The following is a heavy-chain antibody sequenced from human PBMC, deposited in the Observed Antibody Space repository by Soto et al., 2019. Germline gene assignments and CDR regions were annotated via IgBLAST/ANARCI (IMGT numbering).Heavy chain of an antibody. Sequence: GASVKVSCKASGYTFTGYYMHWVRQAPGQGLEWMGWINPNSGGTNYAQKFQGWVTMTRDTSISTAYMELSRLRSDDTAVYYCARTSFVRRYCSGGSCYGRDYYYYYGMDVWGQGTTVTVSS. V-gene: IGHV1-2*04. D-gene: IGHD2-15*01. J-gene: IGHJ6*02. CDR1: GYTFTGYY. CDR2: INPNSGGT. CDR3: ARTSFVRRYCSGGSCYGRDYYYYYGMDV.